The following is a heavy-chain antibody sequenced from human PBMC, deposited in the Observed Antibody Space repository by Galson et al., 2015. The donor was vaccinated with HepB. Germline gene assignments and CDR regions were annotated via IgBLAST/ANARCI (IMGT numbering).Heavy chain of an antibody. CDR2: ISGSGGST. D-gene: IGHD1-26*01. J-gene: IGHJ4*02. V-gene: IGHV3-23*01. CDR1: GFTFSSYA. CDR3: AASEYSGSYWGFDY. Sequence: SLRLSCAASGFTFSSYAMSWVRQAPGKGLEWVSAISGSGGSTYYADSVKGRFTISRDNSKNTLYLQMNSLRAEDTAVYYCAASEYSGSYWGFDYWGQGTLVTVSS.